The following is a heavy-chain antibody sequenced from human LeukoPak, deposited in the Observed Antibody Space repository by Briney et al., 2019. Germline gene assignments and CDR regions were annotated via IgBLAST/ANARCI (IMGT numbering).Heavy chain of an antibody. CDR1: GGSISFYY. V-gene: IGHV4-59*12. CDR2: ISYSGST. J-gene: IGHJ4*02. D-gene: IGHD3-10*01. Sequence: PSETLSLTCTVSGGSISFYYWSWIRQPPGKGLEWIGYISYSGSTNYNSSLKSRVTMSVDTSKNQFSLKLSSVTAADTAVYYCARDQYYYGSGSYGLDYWGQGTLVTISS. CDR3: ARDQYYYGSGSYGLDY.